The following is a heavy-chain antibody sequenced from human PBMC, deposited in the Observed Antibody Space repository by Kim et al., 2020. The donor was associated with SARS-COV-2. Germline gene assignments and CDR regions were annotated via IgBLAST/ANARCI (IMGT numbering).Heavy chain of an antibody. V-gene: IGHV4-59*01. CDR1: GGSISSYY. J-gene: IGHJ5*01. CDR2: IYYSGST. CDR3: ARETSGGNGSGSYYWFDY. Sequence: SETLSLTCTVSGGSISSYYWNWIRQPPGKGLEWIGYIYYSGSTNYTPSLMSRDTISVDTSKNQFSLKLSSVTAADTAGYYCARETSGGNGSGSYYWFDYLGQGTLVTVAS. D-gene: IGHD3-10*01.